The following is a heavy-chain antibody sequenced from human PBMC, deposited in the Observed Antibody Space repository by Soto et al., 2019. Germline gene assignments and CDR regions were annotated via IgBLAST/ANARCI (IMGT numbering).Heavy chain of an antibody. J-gene: IGHJ5*02. CDR3: ARGQRFSDWFDP. D-gene: IGHD3-3*01. Sequence: KTSETLSLTCTVSGGSMSSYYWTWIRQPAGKGLEWIGRVYSSGGTHYNPSLKSRVTISLDTSKNQFSLRLLSVTDADTAVYYCARGQRFSDWFDPWGQGTLVTVYS. CDR2: VYSSGGT. CDR1: GGSMSSYY. V-gene: IGHV4-4*07.